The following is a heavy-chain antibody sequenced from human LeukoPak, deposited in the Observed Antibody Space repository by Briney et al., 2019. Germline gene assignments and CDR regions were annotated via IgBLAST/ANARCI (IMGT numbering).Heavy chain of an antibody. D-gene: IGHD4-17*01. CDR1: GFTFSSYA. CDR2: ISGSGGST. V-gene: IGHV3-23*01. Sequence: GGSLRLSCAASGFTFSSYAMSWVRQAPGKGLEWVSAISGSGGSTYYADSVKGRFTISRGNSKNTLYLQMNSLRAEDTAVYYCAKDSRYGDHEAIDICGKGTIVTVSS. J-gene: IGHJ3*02. CDR3: AKDSRYGDHEAIDI.